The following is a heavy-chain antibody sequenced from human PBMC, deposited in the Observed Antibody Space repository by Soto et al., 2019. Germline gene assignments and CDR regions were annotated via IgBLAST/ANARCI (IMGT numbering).Heavy chain of an antibody. V-gene: IGHV4-39*01. Sequence: QLQLQESGPGLVKPSETLSLTCTVSGGSIRDSSYYWGWIRQPPGKGLEWIGSIYYSGSTYYNPSLKRRVTISVDKYKNQFSLKLSSVTAADTAVYFCARHAYRSGWIDYWGQGTLVTVSS. J-gene: IGHJ4*02. CDR3: ARHAYRSGWIDY. D-gene: IGHD6-19*01. CDR1: GGSIRDSSYY. CDR2: IYYSGST.